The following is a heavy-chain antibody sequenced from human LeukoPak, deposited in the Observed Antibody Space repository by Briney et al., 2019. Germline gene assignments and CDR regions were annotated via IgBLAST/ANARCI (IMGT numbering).Heavy chain of an antibody. D-gene: IGHD2/OR15-2a*01. CDR3: AKDSAKKYDDY. CDR1: GFTFSGSA. Sequence: GGSLRLSCAASGFTFSGSAMHWVRQASGKGLEWVGRIRSKTNSYATSYAASVKGRFALSRDDSKNTAYLQMNSLKTEDTAVYYCAKDSAKKYDDYWGQGTLVTVSS. CDR2: IRSKTNSYAT. V-gene: IGHV3-73*01. J-gene: IGHJ4*02.